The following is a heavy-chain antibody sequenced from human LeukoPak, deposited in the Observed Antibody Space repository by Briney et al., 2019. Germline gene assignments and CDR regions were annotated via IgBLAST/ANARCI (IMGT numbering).Heavy chain of an antibody. CDR2: IYYSGST. D-gene: IGHD2-21*01. Sequence: SETLSLTCTVSGVSISSYYWSWLRQPPGKGLEWIGYIYYSGSTNYNPSLKSRVTISVDTSKNQFSLKLSSVTAADTAVYYCAREVWSGSYYYGMDVWGQGTTVTVSS. CDR1: GVSISSYY. J-gene: IGHJ6*02. CDR3: AREVWSGSYYYGMDV. V-gene: IGHV4-59*01.